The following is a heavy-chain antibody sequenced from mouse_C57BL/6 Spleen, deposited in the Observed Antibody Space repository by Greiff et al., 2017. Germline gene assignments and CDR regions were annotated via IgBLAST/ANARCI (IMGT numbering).Heavy chain of an antibody. Sequence: QVQLQQPGAELVMPGASVKLSCKASGYTFTSYWMHWVKQRPGQGLEWIGEIDPSDSYTNYNQKFKGKSTLTVDKTSSTAYMQLSSLTSEDSAVYYCARNCGSSYYFCYWGQGTTLTFSS. CDR2: IDPSDSYT. V-gene: IGHV1-69*01. CDR3: ARNCGSSYYFCY. J-gene: IGHJ2*01. D-gene: IGHD1-1*01. CDR1: GYTFTSYW.